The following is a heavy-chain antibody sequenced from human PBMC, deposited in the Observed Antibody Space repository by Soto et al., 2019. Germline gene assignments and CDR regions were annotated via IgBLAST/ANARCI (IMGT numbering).Heavy chain of an antibody. CDR2: INPMLGVA. Sequence: SVKVSCKASGGSFSSLVISWLRQAPGQGPEWMGGINPMLGVANFAQKFQDRVTITADESTTTAHMELSSLRSEDTAVYYCARGPAQFDPWGQGTLVTVSS. D-gene: IGHD2-2*01. CDR1: GGSFSSLV. V-gene: IGHV1-69*10. J-gene: IGHJ5*02. CDR3: ARGPAQFDP.